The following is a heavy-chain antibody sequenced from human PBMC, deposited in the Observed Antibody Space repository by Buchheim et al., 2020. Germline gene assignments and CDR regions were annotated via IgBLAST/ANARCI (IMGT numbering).Heavy chain of an antibody. J-gene: IGHJ6*03. V-gene: IGHV3-49*04. CDR1: GFTFGDYA. Sequence: EVQLVESGGGLVQPGRSLRLSCTASGFTFGDYAMSWVRQAPGKGLEWVGFIRSKAYGGTTEYAASVKGRFTISRHNSKNTLYLQMNSLRAEDTAVYYCARDRESYDFWAGDYYYYMDVWGKGTT. CDR2: IRSKAYGGTT. CDR3: ARDRESYDFWAGDYYYYMDV. D-gene: IGHD3-3*01.